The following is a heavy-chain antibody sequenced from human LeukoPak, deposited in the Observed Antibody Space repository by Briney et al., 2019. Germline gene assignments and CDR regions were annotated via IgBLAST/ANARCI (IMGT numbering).Heavy chain of an antibody. CDR3: VGGTPTPGMDH. Sequence: ASVKVSCKASGYPFSAHFLNWVRQAPGQGLEWMGNIDTTTGNPRYAQDFTGRFVFSLDTSVSTAYLQITSLKADDTAAYYCVGGTPTPGMDHWGQGTQVTVSS. CDR2: IDTTTGNP. D-gene: IGHD1-1*01. J-gene: IGHJ4*02. CDR1: GYPFSAHF. V-gene: IGHV7-4-1*02.